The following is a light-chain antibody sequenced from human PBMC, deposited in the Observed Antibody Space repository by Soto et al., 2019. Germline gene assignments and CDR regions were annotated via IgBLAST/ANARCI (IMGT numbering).Light chain of an antibody. CDR1: RSVSSY. V-gene: IGKV3-11*01. CDR2: DAS. J-gene: IGKJ3*01. Sequence: EIVLTQSPATLSLSPGERATLSCRASRSVSSYLAWYQQKPGQAPRLLIYDASNRATGIPARFSGSGSGTDFTLTISSLEPEDFAVYYCQQRSNWPRVFTFGPGTKVDIK. CDR3: QQRSNWPRVFT.